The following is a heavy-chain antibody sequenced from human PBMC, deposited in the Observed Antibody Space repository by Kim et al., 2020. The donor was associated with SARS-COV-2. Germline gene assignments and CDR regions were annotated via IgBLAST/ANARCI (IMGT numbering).Heavy chain of an antibody. CDR3: AKLIPIQLWLWEGVDY. CDR2: ISYDGSNK. J-gene: IGHJ4*01. CDR1: GFTFSSYG. Sequence: GGSLRLSCAASGFTFSSYGMHWVRQAPGKGLEWVAVISYDGSNKYYADSVKGRFTISRDNSKNTLYLQMNSLRAEDTAVYYCAKLIPIQLWLWEGVDYWG. V-gene: IGHV3-30*18. D-gene: IGHD5-18*01.